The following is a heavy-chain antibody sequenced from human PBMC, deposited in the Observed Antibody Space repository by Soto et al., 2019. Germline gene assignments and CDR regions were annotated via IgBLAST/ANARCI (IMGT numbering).Heavy chain of an antibody. CDR1: GGSISSGGYY. D-gene: IGHD5-18*01. Sequence: SETLSLTCTVSGGSISSGGYYWSWIRQHPGKGLEWIGHISYSGSTYYNTSLKSRVTISVDTSKNQFSLMVSSVTAADTAVYYCARHSWIQLLPQHWGQGTLVTVAS. V-gene: IGHV4-31*03. CDR2: ISYSGST. CDR3: ARHSWIQLLPQH. J-gene: IGHJ1*01.